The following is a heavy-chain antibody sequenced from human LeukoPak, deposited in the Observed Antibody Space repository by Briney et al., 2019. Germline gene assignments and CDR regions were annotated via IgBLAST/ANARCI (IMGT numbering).Heavy chain of an antibody. D-gene: IGHD1-26*01. V-gene: IGHV4-4*02. CDR2: IYHSGST. Sequence: SGTLSLTCAVSGGSISSSNWWRWVRQPPGKGLEWIGEIYHSGSTNYNPSLKSRVTISVDKSKNQFSLKLSSVTAADTAVYYCARAPSIVGAYSYFDYWGQGTLATVSS. CDR1: GGSISSSNW. CDR3: ARAPSIVGAYSYFDY. J-gene: IGHJ4*02.